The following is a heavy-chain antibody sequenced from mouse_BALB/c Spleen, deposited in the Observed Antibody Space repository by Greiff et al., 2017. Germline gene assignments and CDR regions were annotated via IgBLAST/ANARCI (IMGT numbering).Heavy chain of an antibody. CDR2: ISSGGGST. Sequence: EVMLVESGGGLVKPGGSLKLSCAASGFAFSSYDMSWVRQTPEKRLEWVAYISSGGGSTYYPDTVKGRFTISSDNAKNTLYLQMSSLKSEDTAMYYCARHSLYSLLRLRDYAMDYWGQGTSVTVSS. CDR3: ARHSLYSLLRLRDYAMDY. CDR1: GFAFSSYD. D-gene: IGHD1-2*01. J-gene: IGHJ4*01. V-gene: IGHV5-12-1*01.